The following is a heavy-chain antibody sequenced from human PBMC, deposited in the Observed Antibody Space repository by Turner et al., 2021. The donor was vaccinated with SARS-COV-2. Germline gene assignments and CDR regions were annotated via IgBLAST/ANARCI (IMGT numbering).Heavy chain of an antibody. Sequence: QLQLQESGPVLVKPLETLSLTCTVSGGSISSSSYYWGWIRQPPGKGLEWIGSRYYSGSTDYNPTLKSRVTISVDTSKNQFSRKLSYVTAADTAVYYCARLRPTQNFDYWGQGTLVTVSS. CDR2: RYYSGST. D-gene: IGHD1-1*01. CDR1: GGSISSSSYY. J-gene: IGHJ4*02. V-gene: IGHV4-39*01. CDR3: ARLRPTQNFDY.